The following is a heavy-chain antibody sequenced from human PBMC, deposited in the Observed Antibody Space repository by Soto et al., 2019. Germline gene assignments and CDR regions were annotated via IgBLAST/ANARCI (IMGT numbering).Heavy chain of an antibody. J-gene: IGHJ4*02. Sequence: QVQLQESGPGLVKPSETLSLTCTVSGGSISSYYWSWIRQPPGKGLEWIASGTTNYNPSLKSRVIIYVDTSKNQFSLELSSVTAADTAVYYCASRSVLGYFFDYWGQGTLVTVSS. D-gene: IGHD3-10*01. CDR1: GGSISSYY. V-gene: IGHV4-4*08. CDR2: SGTT. CDR3: ASRSVLGYFFDY.